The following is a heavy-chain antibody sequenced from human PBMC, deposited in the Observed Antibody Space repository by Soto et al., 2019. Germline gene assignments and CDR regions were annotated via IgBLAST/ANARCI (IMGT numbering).Heavy chain of an antibody. V-gene: IGHV1-69*06. D-gene: IGHD6-13*01. CDR3: ARVSLWSSCPHFDY. J-gene: IGHJ4*02. CDR1: GGTFSSYA. CDR2: IIPIFGTA. Sequence: GASVKVSCKASGGTFSSYAISWVRQAPGQGLEWMGGIIPIFGTANYAQKFQGRVTITADKSTSTAYMELSSLRSEDTAVYYCARVSLWSSCPHFDYWGQGTLVTVSS.